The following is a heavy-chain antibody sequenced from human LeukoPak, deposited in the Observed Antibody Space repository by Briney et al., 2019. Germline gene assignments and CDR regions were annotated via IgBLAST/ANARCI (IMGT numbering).Heavy chain of an antibody. J-gene: IGHJ4*02. CDR1: GFTSSDYY. CDR3: ARAGVRTYFDY. V-gene: IGHV3-72*01. Sequence: PGGSLRLSCAVFGFTSSDYYMDWVRQAPGKGLEWVGRTRNKANSYTTEYAASVKGRFTISRDESKNSLYLQMNSLKTEDTALYYCARAGVRTYFDYWGQGTLVTVSS. D-gene: IGHD2-8*01. CDR2: TRNKANSYTT.